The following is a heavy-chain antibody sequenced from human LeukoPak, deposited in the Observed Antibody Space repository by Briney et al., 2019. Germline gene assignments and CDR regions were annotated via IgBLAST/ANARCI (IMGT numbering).Heavy chain of an antibody. CDR3: ARLNYDFWSAPYYFDY. CDR1: GGSISSYY. V-gene: IGHV4-59*01. CDR2: IYYSGST. J-gene: IGHJ4*02. Sequence: SETLSLTCTVSGGSISSYYWSWIRQPPGKGLEWIGYIYYSGSTNYNPSLKSRVTISVDTSKNQFSLKLSSVTAADTAVYYCARLNYDFWSAPYYFDYWGQGTLVTVSS. D-gene: IGHD3-3*01.